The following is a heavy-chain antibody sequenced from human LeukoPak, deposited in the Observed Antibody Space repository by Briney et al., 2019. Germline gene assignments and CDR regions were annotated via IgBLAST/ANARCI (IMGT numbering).Heavy chain of an antibody. V-gene: IGHV4-61*01. CDR1: GGSVSSGSYY. Sequence: PSETLSLTCTVTGGSVSSGSYYWSWIRQPPGKGLEWIGYIYYSGSTYYNPSLKSRVTISVDTSKNQFSLKLSSVTAADTAVYYCARVGAVAGIIDYWGQGTLVTVSS. D-gene: IGHD6-19*01. CDR3: ARVGAVAGIIDY. J-gene: IGHJ4*02. CDR2: IYYSGST.